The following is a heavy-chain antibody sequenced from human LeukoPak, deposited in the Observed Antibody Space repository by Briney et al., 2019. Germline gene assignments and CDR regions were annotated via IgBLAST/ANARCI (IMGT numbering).Heavy chain of an antibody. J-gene: IGHJ4*02. D-gene: IGHD5-24*01. CDR1: GGSFSGYY. CDR3: AREMATTNGGGGFDY. V-gene: IGHV4-34*01. Sequence: SETLSLTCAVYGGSFSGYYWSWIRQPPGKGLEWIGEINHSGSTNYNPSLKSRVTISVDTSKNQFSLKLSSVTAADTAVYYCAREMATTNGGGGFDYWGQGTLVTVSS. CDR2: INHSGST.